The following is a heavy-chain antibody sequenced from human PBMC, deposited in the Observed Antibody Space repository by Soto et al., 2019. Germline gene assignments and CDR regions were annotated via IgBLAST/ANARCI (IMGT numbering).Heavy chain of an antibody. CDR1: GGSISSSSYY. Sequence: QLQLQESGPGLVKPSETLSLTCTVSGGSISSSSYYWGWIRQPPGKALEWIGSIYYSGSTYYNPSLTSRVTISVDTSKNQFSLKLSAVTAADTAVYYCARRRLRFLEWLPNHDAFDIWGQGTMVTVSS. CDR3: ARRRLRFLEWLPNHDAFDI. V-gene: IGHV4-39*01. D-gene: IGHD3-3*01. CDR2: IYYSGST. J-gene: IGHJ3*02.